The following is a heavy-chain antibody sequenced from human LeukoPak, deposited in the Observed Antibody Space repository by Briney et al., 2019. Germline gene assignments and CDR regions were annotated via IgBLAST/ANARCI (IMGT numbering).Heavy chain of an antibody. D-gene: IGHD2-15*01. CDR2: MNPNSGNT. CDR1: GYTFTSYD. J-gene: IGHJ6*02. CDR3: ARAGELGYCSGGSCSDHYYYYYGMDV. Sequence: GASVKVSCKASGYTFTSYDINWVRQATGQGLEWMGWMNPNSGNTGYAQKFQGRVTMTRNTSISTAYMELSSLRSEDTAVYYCARAGELGYCSGGSCSDHYYYYYGMDVWGQGTTVTVSS. V-gene: IGHV1-8*01.